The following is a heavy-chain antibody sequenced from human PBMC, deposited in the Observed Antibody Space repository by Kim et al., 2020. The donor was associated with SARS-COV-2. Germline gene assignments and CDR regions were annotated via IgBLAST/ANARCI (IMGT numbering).Heavy chain of an antibody. J-gene: IGHJ4*02. CDR2: INHSGST. CDR1: GGSFSGYY. Sequence: SETLSLTCAVYGGSFSGYYWSWIRQPPGKGLEWIGEINHSGSTNYNPSLKSRVTISVDTSKNQFSLKLSSVTAADTAVYYCARAGRGQNPATDYWGQGTLVTVSS. V-gene: IGHV4-34*01. CDR3: ARAGRGQNPATDY.